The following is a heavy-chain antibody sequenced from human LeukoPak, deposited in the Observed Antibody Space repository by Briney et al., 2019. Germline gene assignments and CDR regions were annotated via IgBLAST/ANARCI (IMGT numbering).Heavy chain of an antibody. D-gene: IGHD1-26*01. Sequence: GGSLRLSCAASGFTVSSNYMGWVRQAPGQGLGWVSVIYSGGSTYYADFVKGRFTISRHNSKNTLYLQMNSLRAEDTAVYYCARQPRRGSYYWGQGTLVTVSS. CDR1: GFTVSSNY. CDR3: ARQPRRGSYY. J-gene: IGHJ4*02. V-gene: IGHV3-66*02. CDR2: IYSGGST.